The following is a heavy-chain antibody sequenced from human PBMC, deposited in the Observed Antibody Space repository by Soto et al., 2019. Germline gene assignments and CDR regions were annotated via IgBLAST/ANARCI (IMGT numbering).Heavy chain of an antibody. V-gene: IGHV1-3*01. J-gene: IGHJ4*02. CDR1: GYTFTCYA. CDR3: AREPNYFDY. CDR2: INAGNGNT. Sequence: ASVKVSCKASGYTFTCYAMHWVRQAPGQRLEWMGWINAGNGNTKYAQKLQGRVTMTTDTSTSTAYMELRSLRSDDTAVYYCAREPNYFDYWGQGTLVTVS.